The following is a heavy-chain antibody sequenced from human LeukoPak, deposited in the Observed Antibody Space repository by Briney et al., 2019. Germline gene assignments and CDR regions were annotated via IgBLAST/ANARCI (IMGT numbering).Heavy chain of an antibody. CDR1: GYTFISYY. V-gene: IGHV1-46*01. CDR3: ARDWSSPDY. CDR2: INPSGGGT. Sequence: GASVKVSCKASGYTFISYYMHWVRQAPGQGLEWMGIINPSGGGTSYAQKFQDRVSMTRDTSTSTVYMELSSLRSEDTAVYYCARDWSSPDYWGQGTLVTVSS. D-gene: IGHD3-3*01. J-gene: IGHJ4*02.